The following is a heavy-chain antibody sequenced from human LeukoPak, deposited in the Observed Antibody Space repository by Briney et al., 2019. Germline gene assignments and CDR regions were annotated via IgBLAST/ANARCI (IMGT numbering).Heavy chain of an antibody. D-gene: IGHD3-3*01. V-gene: IGHV1-46*01. CDR3: ARETLEWSD. J-gene: IGHJ4*02. CDR2: INPRGGGT. CDR1: GYSFTTYY. Sequence: ASVTVSCTASGYSFTTYYMHWVRQAPGQGLEWMGIINPRGGGTRYTEKFQGRVTMTRDTSTSTVYMELSSLRSEDTAVYYCARETLEWSDWGQGTLVTVSS.